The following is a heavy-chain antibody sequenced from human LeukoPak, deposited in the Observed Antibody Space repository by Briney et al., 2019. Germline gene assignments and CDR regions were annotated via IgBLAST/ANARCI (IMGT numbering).Heavy chain of an antibody. CDR1: GGSFSGYY. Sequence: SETLSLTCAVYGGSFSGYYWSWIRQPPGKGLEWIGEINHSGSTNYNPSLRSRVTISIDTSKNQFSLKLSSVTAADTAVYYCARHYGAGSYYDNWFDPWGQGTLVTVSS. CDR2: INHSGST. J-gene: IGHJ5*02. V-gene: IGHV4-34*01. D-gene: IGHD3-10*01. CDR3: ARHYGAGSYYDNWFDP.